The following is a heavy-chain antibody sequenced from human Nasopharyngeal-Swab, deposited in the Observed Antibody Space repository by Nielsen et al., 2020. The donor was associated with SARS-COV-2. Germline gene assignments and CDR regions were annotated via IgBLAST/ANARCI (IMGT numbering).Heavy chain of an antibody. D-gene: IGHD2-2*01. CDR2: IVVGSGNT. J-gene: IGHJ5*02. V-gene: IGHV1-58*02. CDR1: GFTFTSSA. Sequence: SVKVSCKASGFTFTSSAMQWVRQARGQRLEWIGWIVVGSGNTNYAQKFQERVTITRDMSTSTAYMELSSLRSDDTAVYYCAREPPLGYCSSTSCPGWFDPWGQGTLVTVSS. CDR3: AREPPLGYCSSTSCPGWFDP.